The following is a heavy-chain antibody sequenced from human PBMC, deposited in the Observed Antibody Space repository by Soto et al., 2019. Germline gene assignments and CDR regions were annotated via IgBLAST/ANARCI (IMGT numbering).Heavy chain of an antibody. CDR1: GGSFSGYY. J-gene: IGHJ2*01. V-gene: IGHV4-34*01. CDR2: INNGGSS. Sequence: PSETLSLTCAVYGGSFSGYYWRWIRQPPGKGLEWIGEINNGGSSNYNPSLKSRVSMSVGTSNNQFSLKLTSVTAADTAMYYCARGRGDGYYRGWYFDLWGRGTLVTVSS. D-gene: IGHD1-26*01. CDR3: ARGRGDGYYRGWYFDL.